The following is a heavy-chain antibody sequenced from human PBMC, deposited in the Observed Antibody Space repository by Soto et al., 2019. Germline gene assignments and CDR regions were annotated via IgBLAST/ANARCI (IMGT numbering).Heavy chain of an antibody. CDR2: IYYSGST. V-gene: IGHV4-31*03. D-gene: IGHD2-2*02. CDR1: GGSISSGGYY. J-gene: IGHJ5*02. Sequence: PSETLSLTCTVSGGSISSGGYYWSWIRQHPGKGLEWIGYIYYSGSTYYNPSLKSRVTISVDTSKNQFSLKLSSVTAADTAVYYCARTRTGGYCSSTSCYTATDNWFDPWGQGTLVTVSS. CDR3: ARTRTGGYCSSTSCYTATDNWFDP.